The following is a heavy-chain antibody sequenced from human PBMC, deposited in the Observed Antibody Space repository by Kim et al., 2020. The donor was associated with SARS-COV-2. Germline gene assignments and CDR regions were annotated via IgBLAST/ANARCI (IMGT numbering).Heavy chain of an antibody. Sequence: GGSLRLSCAASGFTFSSYSMNWVRQAPGKGLEWVSYISSSSSTIYYADSVKGRFTISGDNAKNSLYLQMNSLRDEDTAVYYCARVRSGITPSITMVRGVKDYYYYYGMDVWGQGTTVTVSS. CDR2: ISSSSSTI. J-gene: IGHJ6*02. V-gene: IGHV3-48*02. CDR1: GFTFSSYS. D-gene: IGHD3-10*01. CDR3: ARVRSGITPSITMVRGVKDYYYYYGMDV.